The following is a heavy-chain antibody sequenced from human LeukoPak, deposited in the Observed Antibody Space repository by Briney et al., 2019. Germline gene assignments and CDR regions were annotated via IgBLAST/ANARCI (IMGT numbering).Heavy chain of an antibody. D-gene: IGHD2-15*01. CDR3: ARTRGTVVVAARGFVDY. CDR1: GGSFSGYY. V-gene: IGHV4-34*01. Sequence: SETLSLTCAVYGGSFSGYYWSWIRQPPGKGLEWIGEINHSGSTNYNPSLKSRVTISVDTSKNQFSLKLSFVTAADTAVYYCARTRGTVVVAARGFVDYWGQGTLVTVSS. J-gene: IGHJ4*02. CDR2: INHSGST.